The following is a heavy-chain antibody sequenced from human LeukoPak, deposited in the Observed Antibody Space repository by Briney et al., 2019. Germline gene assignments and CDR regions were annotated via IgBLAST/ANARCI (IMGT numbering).Heavy chain of an antibody. J-gene: IGHJ3*02. CDR2: ISSSGSTI. Sequence: GGSLRLSCAASGFTFSSYEMNWVRQAPGKGLEWVSYISSSGSTIYYADSVKGRFTISRDNSKNTLYLQMNSLRAEDTALYYCAKDLSEYCGGDCYPDGFDIWGQGTMVTVSS. D-gene: IGHD2-21*02. V-gene: IGHV3-48*03. CDR1: GFTFSSYE. CDR3: AKDLSEYCGGDCYPDGFDI.